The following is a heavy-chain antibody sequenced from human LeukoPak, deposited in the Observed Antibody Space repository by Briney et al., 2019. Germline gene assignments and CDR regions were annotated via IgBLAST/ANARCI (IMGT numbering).Heavy chain of an antibody. Sequence: GGSLRLSCAASGFTFSNYDMHWVRQAPGKGLEWVAAISNDGRKKSHADSVKGRFTISRDNSKDTLYVQMNSLRAEDTAVYYCAKGHSSSWYYFGYWGQGTLVTVSS. D-gene: IGHD6-13*01. CDR2: ISNDGRKK. CDR1: GFTFSNYD. J-gene: IGHJ4*02. V-gene: IGHV3-30*18. CDR3: AKGHSSSWYYFGY.